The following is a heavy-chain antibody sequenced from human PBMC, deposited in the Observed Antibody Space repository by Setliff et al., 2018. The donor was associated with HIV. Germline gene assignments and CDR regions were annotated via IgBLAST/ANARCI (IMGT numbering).Heavy chain of an antibody. V-gene: IGHV4-38-2*01. Sequence: SETLSLTCAVSGYSLSSDYYWGWIRQPPGKGLEWIASIYHSGSTYYNPSLKSRVIISVDTSKNQFSLKLTSLTAADTAVYYCARGGGYYYYGMDVWGQGTTVTVSS. J-gene: IGHJ6*02. CDR2: IYHSGST. CDR3: ARGGGYYYYGMDV. D-gene: IGHD3-16*01. CDR1: GYSLSSDYY.